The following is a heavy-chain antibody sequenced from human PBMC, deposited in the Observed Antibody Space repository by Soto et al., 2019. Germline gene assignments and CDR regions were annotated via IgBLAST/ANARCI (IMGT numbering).Heavy chain of an antibody. CDR1: GFTFDDYA. CDR2: MNWNGGST. Sequence: EVQLVESGGGVVRPGGSLRLSCADSGFTFDDYAMSWVRQAPGKGLEWVSGMNWNGGSTGYADSVKGRFTSSRDNAKHSLSLQMTSLRAEDTALYHCARAKGGYDWGHFFDYWGQGTLVTVSS. V-gene: IGHV3-20*01. J-gene: IGHJ4*02. D-gene: IGHD5-12*01. CDR3: ARAKGGYDWGHFFDY.